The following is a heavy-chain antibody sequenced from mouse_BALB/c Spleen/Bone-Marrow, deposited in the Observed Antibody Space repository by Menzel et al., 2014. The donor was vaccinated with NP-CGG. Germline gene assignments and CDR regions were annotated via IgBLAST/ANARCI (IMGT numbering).Heavy chain of an antibody. CDR1: GFTFSTYA. CDR3: ARPRMITTYFDV. CDR2: INTGGTYI. Sequence: EVMLVESGGGLVKPGGSLKHSCAASGFTFSTYAMSWVRQTPEKRLEWVATINTGGTYIYYADSVKGRFTISRDNAKNTLYLQMSSLRSEDTAMFYCARPRMITTYFDVWGAGTTVTVSS. J-gene: IGHJ1*01. D-gene: IGHD2-4*01. V-gene: IGHV5-9-1*01.